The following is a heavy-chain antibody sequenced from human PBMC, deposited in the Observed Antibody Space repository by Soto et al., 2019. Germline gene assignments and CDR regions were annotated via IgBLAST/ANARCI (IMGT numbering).Heavy chain of an antibody. CDR2: IYYSGST. D-gene: IGHD1-20*01. V-gene: IGHV4-31*03. J-gene: IGHJ2*01. CDR1: GGSIISGGYY. Sequence: SETLSLTCTVSGGSIISGGYYWSLIRQHPGKGLEWIGYIYYSGSTYYNPSLKSRVTISVDTSKNQFSLKLSSVTAADTAVYYCAGYKGGGWYFDLWGRGTLVTVSS. CDR3: AGYKGGGWYFDL.